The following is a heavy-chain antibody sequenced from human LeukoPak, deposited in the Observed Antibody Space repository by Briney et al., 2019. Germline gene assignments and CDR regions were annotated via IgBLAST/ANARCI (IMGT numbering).Heavy chain of an antibody. CDR3: ARNRRRITIFGVVIPRKDDAFDI. CDR1: GYTFTGYY. Sequence: ASVKVSCKASGYTFTGYYMHWVRQAPGQGLEWMGWINPNSGGTNYARKFQGRVTMTRDTSISTAYMELSRLRSDDTAVYYCARNRRRITIFGVVIPRKDDAFDIWGQGTMVTVSS. J-gene: IGHJ3*02. V-gene: IGHV1-2*02. D-gene: IGHD3-3*01. CDR2: INPNSGGT.